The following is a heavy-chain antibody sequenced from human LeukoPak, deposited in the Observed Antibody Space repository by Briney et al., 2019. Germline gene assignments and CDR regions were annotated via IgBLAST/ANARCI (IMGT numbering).Heavy chain of an antibody. CDR2: IYYSGYT. CDR1: GGSISSYY. CDR3: AKSGGYGLIDY. Sequence: SETLSLTCTVSGGSISSYYWSWIRQPPGKGLEWIGYIYYSGYTNYNPSLKSRVTISVDTSKNQFSLKLSSVTAADTAMYYCAKSGGYGLIDYWGQGTRVTVSS. V-gene: IGHV4-59*08. D-gene: IGHD1-26*01. J-gene: IGHJ4*02.